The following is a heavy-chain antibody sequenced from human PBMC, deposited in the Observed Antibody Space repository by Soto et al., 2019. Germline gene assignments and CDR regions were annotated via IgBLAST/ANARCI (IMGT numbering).Heavy chain of an antibody. V-gene: IGHV4-39*01. CDR3: AGLITNFGVVIKL. D-gene: IGHD3-3*01. J-gene: IGHJ4*02. Sequence: PSETLSLTCTVSGGSISSSSYYWGWIRQPPGKGLEWIGSIYYSGSTYYSPSLKSRVTISVDTSKNQFSLKLSSVTAADTAVYYCAGLITNFGVVIKLWGQGTLVTVST. CDR2: IYYSGST. CDR1: GGSISSSSYY.